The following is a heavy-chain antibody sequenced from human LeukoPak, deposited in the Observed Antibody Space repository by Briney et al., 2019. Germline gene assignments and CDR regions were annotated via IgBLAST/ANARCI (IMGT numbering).Heavy chain of an antibody. J-gene: IGHJ6*03. D-gene: IGHD1-20*01. Sequence: ASVKVSCKASGYTFTSYDINWVRQATGQGLEWMGWMNPNSGNTGYAQKFQGRVTMTRNTSISTAYMELSSLRSEDTAVYYCARVLTGTQRGVIYYMDVWGKGTTVTVSS. V-gene: IGHV1-8*01. CDR3: ARVLTGTQRGVIYYMDV. CDR1: GYTFTSYD. CDR2: MNPNSGNT.